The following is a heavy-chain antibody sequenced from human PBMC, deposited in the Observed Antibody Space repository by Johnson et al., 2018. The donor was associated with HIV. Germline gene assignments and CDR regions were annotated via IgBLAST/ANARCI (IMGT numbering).Heavy chain of an antibody. D-gene: IGHD2-15*01. V-gene: IGHV3-20*04. CDR3: AREGGYCSGGSCVNAFDI. Sequence: VQLVESGGGVVRPGGSLRLSCAASGFTFDDYGMSWVRQAPGKGLEWVSGINWNGGSKGYADSVKGRFTIARANAKNSLYLQMNSLSAEDTALYYCAREGGYCSGGSCVNAFDIWGQGTMVTVSS. J-gene: IGHJ3*02. CDR2: INWNGGSK. CDR1: GFTFDDYG.